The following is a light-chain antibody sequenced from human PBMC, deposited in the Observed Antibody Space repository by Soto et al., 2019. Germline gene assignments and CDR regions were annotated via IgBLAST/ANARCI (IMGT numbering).Light chain of an antibody. V-gene: IGLV4-69*02. CDR2: LNSDGSH. Sequence: QSVLTQSTSASASLGASVKLTCTLSSGHSSSAIAWYQQQPEKGPRYLMKLNSDGSHNKGDGVPNRFSGSRSGAERYLNISSLQPEDEADYYCQTWDTGIVVFGGGTKVTVL. CDR3: QTWDTGIVV. CDR1: SGHSSSA. J-gene: IGLJ2*01.